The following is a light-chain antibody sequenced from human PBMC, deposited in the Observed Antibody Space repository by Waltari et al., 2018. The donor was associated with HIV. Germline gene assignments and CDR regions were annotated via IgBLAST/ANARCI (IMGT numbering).Light chain of an antibody. CDR3: ATWDDTLNGVI. CDR1: SSTIRSTS. V-gene: IGLV1-44*01. J-gene: IGLJ2*01. CDR2: STN. Sequence: QSVLPQPPSASGPPGQRVTIPCSGGSSTIRSTSGPWYQQLPGPAPRLLLYSTNQRPSRVPDRFSGSKSGTSASLAISGLQSEDEADYYCATWDDTLNGVIFGGGTKLTVL.